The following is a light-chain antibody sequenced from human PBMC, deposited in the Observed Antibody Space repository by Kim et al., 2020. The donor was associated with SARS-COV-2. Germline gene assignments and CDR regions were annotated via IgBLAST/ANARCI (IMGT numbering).Light chain of an antibody. V-gene: IGKV3-15*01. J-gene: IGKJ4*01. CDR1: ENIDSD. Sequence: EIVMMQSPGTLSVSPGQRVTLSCRASENIDSDSLAWYQQKPGQTPRLLIYRASTRATGIPVRFSGSGSGTEFTLTISSLQSEDFAVYYCQHSNNWPLTFGGGTKLEI. CDR3: QHSNNWPLT. CDR2: RAS.